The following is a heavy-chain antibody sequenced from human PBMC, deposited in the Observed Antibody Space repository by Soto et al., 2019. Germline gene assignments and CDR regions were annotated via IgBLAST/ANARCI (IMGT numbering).Heavy chain of an antibody. CDR3: ASEYCSGGSCYYYGMDV. V-gene: IGHV3-33*01. CDR2: IWNDGSNK. J-gene: IGHJ6*02. Sequence: QVQLVESGGGVVQPGRSLRLSCAASGFTFSSYGMHWVRQAPGKGLEWVAVIWNDGSNKYYADSVKGRFTISRDNSKNTLYLQMNSLRAEYTAVYYCASEYCSGGSCYYYGMDVWGQGTTVTVSS. D-gene: IGHD2-15*01. CDR1: GFTFSSYG.